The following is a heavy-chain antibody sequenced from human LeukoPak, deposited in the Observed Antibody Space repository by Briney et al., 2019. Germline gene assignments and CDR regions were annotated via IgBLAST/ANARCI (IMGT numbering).Heavy chain of an antibody. J-gene: IGHJ4*02. Sequence: PGRSLRLSRAASGFTFSSYGMHWVRQAPGKGLEWVAVIWYDGSNKYYTDSVKGRFTISRDNSKNTLYLQMNSLRAEDTAVYYCARGQYSPDYWGQGTLVTVSS. CDR3: ARGQYSPDY. D-gene: IGHD2-15*01. V-gene: IGHV3-33*01. CDR2: IWYDGSNK. CDR1: GFTFSSYG.